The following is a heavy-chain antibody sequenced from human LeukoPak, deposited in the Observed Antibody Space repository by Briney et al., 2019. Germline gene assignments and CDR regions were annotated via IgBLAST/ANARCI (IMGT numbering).Heavy chain of an antibody. CDR1: GFTFSSYA. Sequence: GGSLRLSCAASGFTFSSYAMSWVRQAPGKGLEWVSAISDSGGSTYYADSVKGRFTISRDNSKNTLYLQMNSLRAEDTAVYYCAKSYDYVWGSHSNYWGQGTLVTVSS. D-gene: IGHD3-16*01. CDR2: ISDSGGST. V-gene: IGHV3-23*01. J-gene: IGHJ4*02. CDR3: AKSYDYVWGSHSNY.